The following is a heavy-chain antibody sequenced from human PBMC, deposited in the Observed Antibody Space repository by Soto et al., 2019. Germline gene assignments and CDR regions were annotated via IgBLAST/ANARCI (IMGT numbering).Heavy chain of an antibody. D-gene: IGHD6-6*01. CDR1: GGTFSSYA. V-gene: IGHV1-69*01. CDR3: ARASIEYSSSSNWFDP. Sequence: QVQLVQSGAEVKKPGSSVKVSCKASGGTFSSYAISWVRQAPGQGREWMGGTIPIFGTANYAQKFQGRVTITADESTSKAYMEMSSLRSEDTAVYYCARASIEYSSSSNWFDPWGQGTLVTVSS. CDR2: TIPIFGTA. J-gene: IGHJ5*02.